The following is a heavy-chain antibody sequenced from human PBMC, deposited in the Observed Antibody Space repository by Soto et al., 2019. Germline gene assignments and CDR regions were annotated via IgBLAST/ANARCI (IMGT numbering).Heavy chain of an antibody. V-gene: IGHV3-30*03. D-gene: IGHD3-3*01. Sequence: GGSLRLSCAASGFTFSSYGTHWVRQAPGKGQEWVAVISNDGSNKWYGDSVKGRFTISRDNSKNTLYLQMNSLRAEDTALYYCAIVGTYYDFWSGYLSDWYFDLWGRGTLVTVSS. J-gene: IGHJ2*01. CDR2: ISNDGSNK. CDR3: AIVGTYYDFWSGYLSDWYFDL. CDR1: GFTFSSYG.